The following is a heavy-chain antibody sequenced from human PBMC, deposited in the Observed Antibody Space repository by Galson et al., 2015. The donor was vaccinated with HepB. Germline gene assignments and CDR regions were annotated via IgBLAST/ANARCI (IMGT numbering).Heavy chain of an antibody. CDR3: AKKWAGMATTGAAFYYGLDV. CDR2: ISYDGSNK. CDR1: GFTFSNYG. D-gene: IGHD5-24*01. V-gene: IGHV3-30*18. J-gene: IGHJ6*02. Sequence: SLRLSCAASGFTFSNYGMHWVRQAPGKGLEWVAVISYDGSNKYCADSVKGRFTISRDNSKNTLYLQMNTLRADDTAMYYCAKKWAGMATTGAAFYYGLDVWGQGTTVTVSS.